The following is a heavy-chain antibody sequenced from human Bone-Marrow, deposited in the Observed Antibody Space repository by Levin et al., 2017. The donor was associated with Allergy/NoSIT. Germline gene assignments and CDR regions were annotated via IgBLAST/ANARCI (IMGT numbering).Heavy chain of an antibody. CDR3: ATTGYSSPLGY. D-gene: IGHD6-19*01. CDR2: IYYSGST. J-gene: IGHJ4*02. V-gene: IGHV4-59*08. Sequence: SETLSLTCTVSGGSISSYYWSWIRQPPGKGLEWIGYIYYSGSTNYNPSLKSRVTISVDTSKNQFSLKLSSVTAADTAVYYCATTGYSSPLGYWGQGTLVTVSS. CDR1: GGSISSYY.